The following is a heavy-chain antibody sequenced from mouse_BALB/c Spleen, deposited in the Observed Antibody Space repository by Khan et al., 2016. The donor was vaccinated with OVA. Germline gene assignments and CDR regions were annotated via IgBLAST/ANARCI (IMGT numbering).Heavy chain of an antibody. V-gene: IGHV1-77*01. D-gene: IGHD1-2*01. CDR1: GYTFTDFY. Sequence: QVQLQQPGTELARPGASVNLSCKASGYTFTDFYINWVKQRSGQGLEWIGEISPGSGDTYYNEKFKGKATLTADKSSSTAYMQLSSLTSEASAVYFWERSNYFGYTFAYWGQGTLVTVSA. CDR3: ERSNYFGYTFAY. CDR2: ISPGSGDT. J-gene: IGHJ3*01.